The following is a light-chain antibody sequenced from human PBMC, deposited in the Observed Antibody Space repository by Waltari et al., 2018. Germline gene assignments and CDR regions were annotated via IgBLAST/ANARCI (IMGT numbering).Light chain of an antibody. Sequence: DIQMTQSPSTLSASVGDSVTVTCRASQSIGRWLAWYQKRPGQVPKRLIYKASTVESGVPSRFSGSGSGTEFTLTISSLQTDDFATYFCHNYDSFPWTFGQGTKVEIK. CDR1: QSIGRW. J-gene: IGKJ1*01. CDR2: KAS. V-gene: IGKV1-5*03. CDR3: HNYDSFPWT.